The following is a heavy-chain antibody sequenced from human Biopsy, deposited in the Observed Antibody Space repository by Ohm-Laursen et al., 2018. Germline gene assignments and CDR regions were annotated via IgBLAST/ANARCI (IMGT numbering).Heavy chain of an antibody. J-gene: IGHJ5*02. V-gene: IGHV1-8*01. D-gene: IGHD1-7*01. CDR2: LNPVSGNS. CDR1: GYTFTSYD. CDR3: GRAVRNQLLTDP. Sequence: SSVKVSCKVSGYTFTSYDITWVRQASGQGPEWIGWLNPVSGNSNFGQKFRGRVTVTSDTSISTAYMELSGLTSDDTATYYCGRAVRNQLLTDPWGQGTLVAVTS.